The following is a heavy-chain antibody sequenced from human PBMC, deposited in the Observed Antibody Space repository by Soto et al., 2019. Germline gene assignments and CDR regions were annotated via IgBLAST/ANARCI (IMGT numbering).Heavy chain of an antibody. Sequence: GGSLRLSCAASGFTFSSYSMNWVRQAPGKGLEWVSSISSSSSYIYYADSVKGRFTISRDNAKNSLYLQMNSLRAEDTAVYYCARDWLPNDAFDIWGQGTMVTVSS. J-gene: IGHJ3*02. CDR2: ISSSSSYI. V-gene: IGHV3-21*01. CDR3: ARDWLPNDAFDI. D-gene: IGHD3-9*01. CDR1: GFTFSSYS.